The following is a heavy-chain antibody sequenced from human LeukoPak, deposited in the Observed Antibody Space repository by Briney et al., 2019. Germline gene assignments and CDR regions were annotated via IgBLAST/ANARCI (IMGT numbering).Heavy chain of an antibody. V-gene: IGHV3-74*01. CDR2: INGDGSNS. J-gene: IGHJ4*02. Sequence: PGGSLRLSCVASGFTFTTYWMHWVRQAPGKGLVWVSHINGDGSNSNYADSVKGRFPISRDNARNTLYLQMNGLRAEDTALYYCARTSPTSHFDFWGQGTLVTVSS. CDR3: ARTSPTSHFDF. CDR1: GFTFTTYW. D-gene: IGHD3-16*01.